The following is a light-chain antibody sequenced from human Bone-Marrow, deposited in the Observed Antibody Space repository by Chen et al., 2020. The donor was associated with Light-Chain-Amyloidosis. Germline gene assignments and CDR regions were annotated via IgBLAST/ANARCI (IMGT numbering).Light chain of an antibody. Sequence: SYELTQPPSVSVSPGQTARITCSGDDLPTKYAYWYKQRPGQAPVLVIHRDTERPSVISERFSGSSSGTTATFTISGVQAEDEADYHCQSADSSGTYEVIFGGGTKLTVL. CDR3: QSADSSGTYEVI. CDR1: DLPTKY. CDR2: RDT. J-gene: IGLJ2*01. V-gene: IGLV3-25*03.